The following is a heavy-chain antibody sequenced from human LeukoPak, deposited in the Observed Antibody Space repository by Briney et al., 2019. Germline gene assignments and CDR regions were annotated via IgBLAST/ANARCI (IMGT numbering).Heavy chain of an antibody. D-gene: IGHD3-9*01. CDR1: GYTFTSYG. CDR2: ISAYNGNT. J-gene: IGHJ6*04. V-gene: IGHV1-18*04. CDR3: ARDQHYDILTGYYYYGMDV. Sequence: ASVKVSCKASGYTFTSYGISWVRQAPGQGLEWMGWISAYNGNTNYAQKLQGRVTMTTDTPTSTAYMELRSLRSDDTAVYYCARDQHYDILTGYYYYGMDVWGKGTTVTVSS.